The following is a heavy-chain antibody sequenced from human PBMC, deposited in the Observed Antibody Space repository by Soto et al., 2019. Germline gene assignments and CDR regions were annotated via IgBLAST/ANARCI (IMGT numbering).Heavy chain of an antibody. V-gene: IGHV1-3*01. CDR1: GYIFTNYA. CDR3: ARGAAYCSRDCWNDYHSSMEF. Sequence: ASVKVSCKASGYIFTNYAIHWVRQAPGQRLEWVGWINVGTGNTKYSQNFQGRVTITRDTSATTAYMELSSLRSEDTAVYYCARGAAYCSRDCWNDYHSSMEFLGRVTTVADAS. J-gene: IGHJ6*02. D-gene: IGHD2-21*02. CDR2: INVGTGNT.